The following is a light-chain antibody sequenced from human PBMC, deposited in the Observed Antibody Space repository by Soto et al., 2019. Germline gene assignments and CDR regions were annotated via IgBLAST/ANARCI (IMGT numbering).Light chain of an antibody. V-gene: IGKV3-11*01. CDR2: DAS. Sequence: EIVMTQSPATLSVSPGSRSTLSCRASQSVSSNLAWYQQKPGQAPRLLIYDASNRATGIPARFSGSGSGTDFTLTISSLEPEDFAVYYCQQRSTWPTFGQGTRLEIK. CDR1: QSVSSN. CDR3: QQRSTWPT. J-gene: IGKJ5*01.